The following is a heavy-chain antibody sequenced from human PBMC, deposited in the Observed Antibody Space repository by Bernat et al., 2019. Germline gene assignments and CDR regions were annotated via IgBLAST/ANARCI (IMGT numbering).Heavy chain of an antibody. J-gene: IGHJ5*02. CDR1: GYTLTELS. CDR2: FDPEDGET. V-gene: IGHV1-24*01. Sequence: QVQLVQSVAEVKKPGASVKVSCKVSGYTLTELSMHRVRQAPGKGLEWMGGFDPEDGETIYAQKFQGRVTMTEDTTTDTSYMELSSLRSEDKAVYYCATEYTIFGVVIHNWFDPWGQGTLVTVSA. D-gene: IGHD3-3*01. CDR3: ATEYTIFGVVIHNWFDP.